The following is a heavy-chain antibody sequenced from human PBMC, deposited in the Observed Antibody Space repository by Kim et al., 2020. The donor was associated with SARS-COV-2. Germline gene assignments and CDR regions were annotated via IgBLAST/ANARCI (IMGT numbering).Heavy chain of an antibody. CDR2: IWDDGSNK. J-gene: IGHJ6*03. V-gene: IGHV3-33*01. CDR3: ARRLGGVVIGYYLDV. CDR1: GFSFSNYG. Sequence: GGSLRLSCAASGFSFSNYGMHWVRQAPGKGLEWVAVIWDDGSNKYYGDSVKGRFTISRDNPKNTLYLQMNNLRAEDTAVYYCARRLGGVVIGYYLDVWGTGTAVTVSS. D-gene: IGHD3-3*01.